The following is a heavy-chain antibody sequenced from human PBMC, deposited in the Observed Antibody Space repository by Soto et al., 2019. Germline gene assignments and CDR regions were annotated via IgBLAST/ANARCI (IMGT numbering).Heavy chain of an antibody. J-gene: IGHJ6*02. CDR2: VSPYDGYT. Sequence: ASVKVSCKASGYTFSSYGINWVRQAPGQGLEWLGWVSPYDGYTNYAQILQGRVSMTTDTSTKTAYMEVRSLRSDDTAVYYCACIFSGGYSYGFYYYGMDVWGPGTTVTVSS. V-gene: IGHV1-18*01. D-gene: IGHD5-18*01. CDR1: GYTFSSYG. CDR3: ACIFSGGYSYGFYYYGMDV.